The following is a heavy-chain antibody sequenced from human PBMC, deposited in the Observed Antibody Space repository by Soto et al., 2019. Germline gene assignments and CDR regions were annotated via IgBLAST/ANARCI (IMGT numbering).Heavy chain of an antibody. V-gene: IGHV3-48*03. D-gene: IGHD4-17*01. J-gene: IGHJ4*02. Sequence: SLRLSCAASGFTFSSYEMHWVRQAPGKGLEWISYISSSGTGTYYADSVRGRFTMSRDNTKNSVSLQMYSLRAEDTAIYYCVRDLHEPLAADALREANWGQGTQVTVS. CDR1: GFTFSSYE. CDR3: VRDLHEPLAADALREAN. CDR2: ISSSGTGT.